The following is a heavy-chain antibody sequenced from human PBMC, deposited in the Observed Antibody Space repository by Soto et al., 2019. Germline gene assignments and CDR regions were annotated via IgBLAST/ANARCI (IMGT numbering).Heavy chain of an antibody. CDR2: ISNSGRII. CDR1: GFTFSSFE. J-gene: IGHJ4*02. Sequence: TGGSLRLSCAASGFTFSSFEMNWVRQAPGKGLEWVSYISNSGRIIYYADSVKGRFTISRDDAKNSLYLQMNSLRAEDTAVYYCAREWGTSIAAAFDYWGQGTLVTVSS. V-gene: IGHV3-48*03. CDR3: AREWGTSIAAAFDY. D-gene: IGHD6-6*01.